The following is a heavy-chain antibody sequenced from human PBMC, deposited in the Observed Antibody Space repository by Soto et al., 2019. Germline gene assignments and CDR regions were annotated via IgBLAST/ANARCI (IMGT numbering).Heavy chain of an antibody. CDR2: INHSGSP. CDR1: GGSFSGFD. V-gene: IGHV4-34*01. D-gene: IGHD7-27*01. Sequence: SETQSLTCGVYGGSFSGFDWSWIRQPPGKGLEWIGEINHSGSPYYNPSLKSRVTISVDTSKNHLSLNLSSVTAADTAVYYCARGGVKVGNYYHYYGMDVWGQGTKVTVSS. J-gene: IGHJ6*02. CDR3: ARGGVKVGNYYHYYGMDV.